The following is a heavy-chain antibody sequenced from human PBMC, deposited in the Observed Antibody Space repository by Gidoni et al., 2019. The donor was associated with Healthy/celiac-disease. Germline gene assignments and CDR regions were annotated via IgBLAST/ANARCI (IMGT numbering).Heavy chain of an antibody. J-gene: IGHJ4*02. CDR1: GGSISSSNW. CDR3: ASVYGSGSYYNDEDY. V-gene: IGHV4-4*02. CDR2: IYHSGST. Sequence: QVQLQESGPGLVKPLGTLSLTCAVSGGSISSSNWWSWVRQPPGKGLEWIGEIYHSGSTNYNPSLKSRVTISVDKSKNQFSLKLSSVTAADTAVYYCASVYGSGSYYNDEDYWGQGTLVTVSS. D-gene: IGHD3-10*01.